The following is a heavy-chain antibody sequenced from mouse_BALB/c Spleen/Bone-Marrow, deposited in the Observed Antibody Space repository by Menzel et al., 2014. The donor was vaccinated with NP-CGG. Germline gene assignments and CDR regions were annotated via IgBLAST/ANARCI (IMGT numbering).Heavy chain of an antibody. J-gene: IGHJ1*01. CDR3: SRRNYYGNLVY. D-gene: IGHD1-1*01. CDR2: INPDSSTI. CDR1: GFDFSRFC. Sequence: DVMLVESGGGLVQPGGSLKLSCAASGFDFSRFCMSWVRQAPGQGLEWIGEINPDSSTIDYTPSLQDKFIISTDNAKNTLSLQMSKMRSEDAALYYCSRRNYYGNLVYWGPGTTVTVSS. V-gene: IGHV4-1*02.